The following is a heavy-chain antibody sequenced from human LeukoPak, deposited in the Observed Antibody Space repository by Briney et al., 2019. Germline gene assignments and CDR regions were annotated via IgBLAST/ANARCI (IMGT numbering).Heavy chain of an antibody. D-gene: IGHD3-22*01. J-gene: IGHJ4*02. CDR1: GFTFSSYS. CDR2: ISTSGGTI. V-gene: IGHV3-48*01. Sequence: SGRSLRLSCAASGFTFSSYSMNWVRQAPGKGLEWVSYISTSGGTIYYADSVKGRFTISRDNAKNSLYLQMNSLRAEDTAVYYCARDSSVYYFDYWGQGTLVTVSS. CDR3: ARDSSVYYFDY.